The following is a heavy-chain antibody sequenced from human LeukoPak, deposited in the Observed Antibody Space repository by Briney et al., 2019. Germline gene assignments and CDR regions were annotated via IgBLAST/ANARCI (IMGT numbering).Heavy chain of an antibody. Sequence: KASETLSLTCTVSGGSISSGGYYWSWIRQHPGKGLEWIGYIYYSGSTYYNPSLKSRVTISVDTSKNQFSLKLSSVTAADTAVYYCARAERVVVPAASPAEYFQHWGQGTLVTVSS. CDR3: ARAERVVVPAASPAEYFQH. CDR2: IYYSGST. J-gene: IGHJ1*01. V-gene: IGHV4-31*03. D-gene: IGHD2-2*01. CDR1: GGSISSGGYY.